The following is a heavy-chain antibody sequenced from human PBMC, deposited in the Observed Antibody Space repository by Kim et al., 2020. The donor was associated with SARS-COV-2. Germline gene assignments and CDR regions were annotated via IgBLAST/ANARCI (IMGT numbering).Heavy chain of an antibody. D-gene: IGHD6-19*01. Sequence: GGSLRLSCAASGFTFSSYAMSWVRQAPGKGLEWVPAISGSGGSTYYADSVKGRFTISRDNSKNTLYLQMNSLRAEDTAVYYCAKASAVAGVVYWGQGTLVTVSS. J-gene: IGHJ4*02. V-gene: IGHV3-23*01. CDR2: ISGSGGST. CDR3: AKASAVAGVVY. CDR1: GFTFSSYA.